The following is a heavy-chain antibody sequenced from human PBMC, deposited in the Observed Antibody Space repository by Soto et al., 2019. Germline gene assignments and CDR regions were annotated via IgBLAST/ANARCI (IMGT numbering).Heavy chain of an antibody. D-gene: IGHD3-22*01. CDR2: MYHDGNT. CDR1: VYSISSGCF. CDR3: DRGYYESSDYFVGSPIFDY. V-gene: IGHV4-38-2*01. J-gene: IGHJ4*02. Sequence: LXLTCEVSVYSISSGCFWGWIRQPPGKGLEWIANMYHDGNTHYNPSLKSRVTISVDTSMNQFSLKLTSVTAADTAVYYCDRGYYESSDYFVGSPIFDYWGQGSLVTVSS.